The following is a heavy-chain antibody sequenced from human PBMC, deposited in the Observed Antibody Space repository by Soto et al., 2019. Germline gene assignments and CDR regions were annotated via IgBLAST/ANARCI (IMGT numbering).Heavy chain of an antibody. Sequence: SGTXALTCTFSVVSIVIGGYGVGWIRQHPGKGLEWIGYIYYSGSTYYNPSLKSRVTISVDTSKNQLSLKLSSVTAADTAVSYPAPGNNQVQARIEQWGQGTLV. CDR1: VVSIVIGGYG. CDR2: IYYSGST. V-gene: IGHV4-31*03. J-gene: IGHJ4*02. CDR3: APGNNQVQARIEQ.